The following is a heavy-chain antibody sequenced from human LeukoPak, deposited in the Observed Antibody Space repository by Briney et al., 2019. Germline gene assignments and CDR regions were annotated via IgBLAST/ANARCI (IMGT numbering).Heavy chain of an antibody. V-gene: IGHV4-30-2*01. D-gene: IGHD4-17*01. CDR2: IYHSGST. CDR1: GGSISSGGYS. J-gene: IGHJ6*02. Sequence: SQTLSLTCAVSGGSISSGGYSWSWIRQPPGKGLEWIGYIYHSGSTYYNPSLKSRVTISVDRSKNQFSLKLSSVTAADTAVYYCARAIYGDYVSYGMDVWGQGTTVTVSS. CDR3: ARAIYGDYVSYGMDV.